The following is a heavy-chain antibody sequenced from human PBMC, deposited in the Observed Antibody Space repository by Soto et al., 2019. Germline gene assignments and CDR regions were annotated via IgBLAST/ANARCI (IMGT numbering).Heavy chain of an antibody. CDR3: AKATTNGGWFNPFDS. D-gene: IGHD6-19*01. V-gene: IGHV3-23*01. J-gene: IGHJ4*02. CDR1: GFSFCNYA. Sequence: PGGSLRLSCAASGFSFCNYAMNWVRQAAGKGLEWVSGLSGSGTSTYYADSVKGRFTISRDNSRDTLFLQMNSLTADDTAVYYCAKATTNGGWFNPFDSWGQGALVTVSS. CDR2: LSGSGTST.